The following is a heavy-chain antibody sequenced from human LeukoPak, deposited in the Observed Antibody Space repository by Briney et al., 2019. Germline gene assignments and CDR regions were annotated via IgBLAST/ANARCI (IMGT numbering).Heavy chain of an antibody. CDR1: GFRLTNYA. CDR3: ARDKFPVVPAAMYYMDV. J-gene: IGHJ6*03. D-gene: IGHD2-2*01. Sequence: AGGSLRLSLAGSGFRLTNYAMHWVRQVPGRGPGWVAVISNDGSDTSYADSVKGRFTISRDNSKNVMFLQMNSLRVEDTSIYYCARDKFPVVPAAMYYMDVWGQGTTVTVSS. CDR2: ISNDGSDT. V-gene: IGHV3-30*03.